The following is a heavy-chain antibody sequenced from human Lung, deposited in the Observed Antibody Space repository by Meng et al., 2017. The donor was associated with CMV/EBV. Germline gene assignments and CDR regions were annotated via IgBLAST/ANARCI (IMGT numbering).Heavy chain of an antibody. V-gene: IGHV3-74*01. CDR3: VRGHSSGWYKFDS. J-gene: IGHJ4*02. Sequence: GEXXKISCAASGFTFSTYWMHWVRQVPGKGLVWVTRINSDGSGTTYADSVKGRFTISRDNAKNTLYLHMSSLRAEDTAMYYCVRGHSSGWYKFDSWGQGKXVNGAS. CDR2: INSDGSGT. D-gene: IGHD6-19*01. CDR1: GFTFSTYW.